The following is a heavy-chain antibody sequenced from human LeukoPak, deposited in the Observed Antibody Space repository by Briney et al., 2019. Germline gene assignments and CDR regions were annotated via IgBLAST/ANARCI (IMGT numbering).Heavy chain of an antibody. CDR3: ARFPIQDNYGSGSYPSRHADDY. D-gene: IGHD3-10*01. J-gene: IGHJ4*02. CDR1: GYTFTGYY. Sequence: GASVKVSCKASGYTFTGYYMHWVRQAPGQGLEWMGWINPNSGGTNYAQKFQGRVTMTGNTSISTANMELSMLRYDDTAVYYGARFPIQDNYGSGSYPSRHADDYWGQGTLVTVSS. CDR2: INPNSGGT. V-gene: IGHV1-2*02.